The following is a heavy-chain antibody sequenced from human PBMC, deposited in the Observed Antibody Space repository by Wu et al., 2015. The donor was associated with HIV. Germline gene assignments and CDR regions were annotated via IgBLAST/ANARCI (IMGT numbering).Heavy chain of an antibody. CDR1: GYTFTGYY. Sequence: QVQLVQSGAEVKKPGASVKVSCKASGYTFTGYYMHWVRQAPGQGLEWMGWINPNSGGTNYAQKFQGRVTMTRDTSISTAYMELSRLRSDDTAVYYCARERDIVVVVARGSWFDPWGQGTLVTVSS. V-gene: IGHV1-2*02. CDR3: ARERDIVVVVARGSWFDP. D-gene: IGHD2-15*01. J-gene: IGHJ5*02. CDR2: INPNSGGT.